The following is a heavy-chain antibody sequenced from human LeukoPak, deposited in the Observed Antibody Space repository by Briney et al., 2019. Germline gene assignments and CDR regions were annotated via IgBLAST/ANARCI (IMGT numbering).Heavy chain of an antibody. CDR1: GGSISSYY. Sequence: SETLSLTCTVSGGSISSYYWSWIQQPPGKGLEWIGYIYTSGSTNYNPSLKSRVTISVDTSKNQFSLKLSSVTAADTAVYYCARKGSYMDVWAKGTTVTVSS. V-gene: IGHV4-4*09. CDR3: ARKGSYMDV. J-gene: IGHJ6*03. D-gene: IGHD2-15*01. CDR2: IYTSGST.